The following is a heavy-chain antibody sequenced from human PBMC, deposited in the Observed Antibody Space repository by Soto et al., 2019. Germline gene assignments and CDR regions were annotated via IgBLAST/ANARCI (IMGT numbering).Heavy chain of an antibody. V-gene: IGHV1-18*01. D-gene: IGHD3-9*01. CDR2: SSAYNGNT. CDR3: ARSTNVLRYFDWLNPLDY. CDR1: GXXXXXXX. Sequence: QVQLVQSGAEVKKPXXXVXXXXXXXGXXXXXXXXXXVXXXXXQXXXXXXXSSAYNGNTNYAQKLQGRVTMTTDTSTSTAYMELRSLRSDDTAVYYCARSTNVLRYFDWLNPLDYWGQGTLVTVSS. J-gene: IGHJ4*02.